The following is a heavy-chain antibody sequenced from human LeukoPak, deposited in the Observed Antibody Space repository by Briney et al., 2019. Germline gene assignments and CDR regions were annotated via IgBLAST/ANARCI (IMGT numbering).Heavy chain of an antibody. CDR1: GFTFSTYT. V-gene: IGHV3-21*01. CDR2: ISSSSSLL. D-gene: IGHD2-15*01. CDR3: ARAREYCSGGSCWFDP. J-gene: IGHJ5*02. Sequence: GGSLRLSCAASGFTFSTYTMNWVRQAPGKGPEWVSSISSSSSLLFYADSVKGRFTISRDNAKNSLYLQMNSLKAEDTAVYYCARAREYCSGGSCWFDPWGQGTLVTVSS.